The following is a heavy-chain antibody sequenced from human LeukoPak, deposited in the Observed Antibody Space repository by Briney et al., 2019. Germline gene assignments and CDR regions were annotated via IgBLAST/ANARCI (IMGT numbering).Heavy chain of an antibody. Sequence: GGSLRLSCAASGFTFSSYSMNWVRQPPGKGLELVSSISSSSSYIYYADSVKGRFTISRDNAKNSLYLQMNSLRAEDTAVYYCAKHNEPMAVAGTTFDYWGQGTLVTVSS. D-gene: IGHD6-19*01. CDR1: GFTFSSYS. J-gene: IGHJ4*02. CDR2: ISSSSSYI. CDR3: AKHNEPMAVAGTTFDY. V-gene: IGHV3-21*01.